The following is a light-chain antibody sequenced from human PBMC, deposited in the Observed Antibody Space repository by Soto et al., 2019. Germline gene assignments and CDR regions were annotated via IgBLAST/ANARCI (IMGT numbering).Light chain of an antibody. CDR1: QSVNSNY. J-gene: IGKJ1*01. Sequence: LTQSPGTLSLSPGERATLSCRASQSVNSNYLTWYQQKPGQAPRLLIYGASSRATDIPDRFSGSGSGTDFTLTISRLEPEDFAVYYCQQYGSSVWTFGQGTKVEIK. CDR2: GAS. CDR3: QQYGSSVWT. V-gene: IGKV3-20*01.